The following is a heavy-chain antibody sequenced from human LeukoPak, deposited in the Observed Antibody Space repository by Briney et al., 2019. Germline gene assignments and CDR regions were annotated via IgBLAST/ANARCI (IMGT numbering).Heavy chain of an antibody. V-gene: IGHV4-39*01. CDR3: ARHDYSVVVPAGN. D-gene: IGHD2-2*01. CDR1: GGSISSNTYY. J-gene: IGHJ4*02. CDR2: IYYSGST. Sequence: SETLSLTCTVSGGSISSNTYYWGWIRQPPGKGLEWIGSIYYSGSTYYNPSLKSRVTIFVDTSKNQFSLKLSSVTAADTAVYYCARHDYSVVVPAGNWGQGTLVTVSS.